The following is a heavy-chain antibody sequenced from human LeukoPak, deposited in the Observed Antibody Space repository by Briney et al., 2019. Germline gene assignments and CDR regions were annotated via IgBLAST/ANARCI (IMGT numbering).Heavy chain of an antibody. CDR3: ARDNGAKQFDY. J-gene: IGHJ4*02. CDR1: GFTFSSYW. D-gene: IGHD2-8*01. CDR2: IGSNISYI. V-gene: IGHV3-21*01. Sequence: PGGSLRLSCAASGFTFSSYWMSWVRQAPGKGLEWVSSIGSNISYIYYADSMKGRFTISRDNPKNSLYLQMNSLSAEDTAVYYCARDNGAKQFDYWGQGTLVIVSA.